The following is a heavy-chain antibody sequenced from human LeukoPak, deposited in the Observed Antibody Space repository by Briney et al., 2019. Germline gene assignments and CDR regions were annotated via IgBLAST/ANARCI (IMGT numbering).Heavy chain of an antibody. V-gene: IGHV3-23*01. Sequence: AGGTLRLSCAASGFTFSIYGMNWVRQAPGKGLEWVSSISGSDGSTYYADSVKGRFTISRDNSKNTLYLQMNSLKAEDTAIYYCAKDIPNSSNWFPDAFDMWGQGTMVTVSS. CDR3: AKDIPNSSNWFPDAFDM. J-gene: IGHJ3*02. CDR1: GFTFSIYG. CDR2: ISGSDGST. D-gene: IGHD6-19*01.